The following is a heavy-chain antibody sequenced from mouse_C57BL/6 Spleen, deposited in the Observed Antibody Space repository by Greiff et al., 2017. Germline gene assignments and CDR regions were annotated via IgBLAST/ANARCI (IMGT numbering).Heavy chain of an antibody. CDR1: GYAFSSSW. J-gene: IGHJ4*01. CDR2: IYPGDGDT. Sequence: QVQLQQSGPELVKPGASVKISCKASGYAFSSSWLNWVKQRPGKGLEWIGRIYPGDGDTTYNGKFKGKATLTADKSSSTAYMQLSSLTSEDSAVYFCARGLYYGYDGDYYAMDYWGQGTSVTVSS. V-gene: IGHV1-82*01. D-gene: IGHD2-2*01. CDR3: ARGLYYGYDGDYYAMDY.